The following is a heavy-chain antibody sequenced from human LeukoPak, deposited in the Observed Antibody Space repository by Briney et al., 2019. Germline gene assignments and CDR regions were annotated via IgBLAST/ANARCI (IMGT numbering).Heavy chain of an antibody. J-gene: IGHJ3*02. CDR3: ARVAYYYGSGTAPARAFDI. D-gene: IGHD3-10*01. Sequence: ASVKVSCKASGYTFTGYYMHRVRQAPGQGLEWMGWINPNSGGTNYAQKFQGRVTMTRDTSISTAYMELSRLRSEDTAVYYCARVAYYYGSGTAPARAFDIWGQGTMVTVSS. CDR2: INPNSGGT. V-gene: IGHV1-2*02. CDR1: GYTFTGYY.